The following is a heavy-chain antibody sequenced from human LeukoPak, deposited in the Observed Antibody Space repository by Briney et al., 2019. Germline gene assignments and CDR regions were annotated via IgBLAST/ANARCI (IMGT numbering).Heavy chain of an antibody. Sequence: PGGSLRLSCAASGFTVSYNYMSWVRQAPGKGLEWISVIYSSDRAYYADSVKGRFTISRDNSKNTLYLQMNSLRAEDTAVYYCARPGYNSGWYEYWGQGTLVTVSS. V-gene: IGHV3-53*01. CDR1: GFTVSYNY. D-gene: IGHD6-19*01. J-gene: IGHJ4*02. CDR3: ARPGYNSGWYEY. CDR2: IYSSDRA.